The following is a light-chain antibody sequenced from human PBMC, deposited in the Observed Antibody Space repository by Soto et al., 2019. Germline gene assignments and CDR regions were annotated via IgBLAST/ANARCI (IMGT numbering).Light chain of an antibody. CDR3: QQFNTSPALT. CDR1: QGISSA. V-gene: IGKV1-13*02. Sequence: AIPLTQSPSSLSASVGDRVTITCRASQGISSALAWYQQKPGKSPNLLIYDVSSLESGVPSRFSGSGSGTDFTLAVSSLQPEDFATYYWQQFNTSPALTFGGGTKVEIK. J-gene: IGKJ4*01. CDR2: DVS.